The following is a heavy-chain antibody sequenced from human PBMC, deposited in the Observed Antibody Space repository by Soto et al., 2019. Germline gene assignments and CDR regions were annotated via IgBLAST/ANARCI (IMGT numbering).Heavy chain of an antibody. D-gene: IGHD3-22*01. V-gene: IGHV3-11*01. J-gene: IGHJ4*02. CDR3: ARVFRGYRDY. Sequence: GGSLRLSCVASGFTFSDYYMNWIRQAPGKGLEWVAYISSTGTTIYYEDSVKGRFTISRDNTRNSLYLQMNSLRAEDTAVYYCARVFRGYRDYWGQGTLVTVSS. CDR1: GFTFSDYY. CDR2: ISSTGTTI.